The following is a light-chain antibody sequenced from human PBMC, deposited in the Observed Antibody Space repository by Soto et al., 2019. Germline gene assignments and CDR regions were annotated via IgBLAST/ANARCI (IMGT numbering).Light chain of an antibody. CDR2: DAS. V-gene: IGKV3-20*01. CDR1: QSVSSNY. J-gene: IGKJ4*01. CDR3: QQYGTSPPLT. Sequence: IVLTQSPGTLSLSPGERATLSCRASQSVSSNYLAWYQQKPGQAPRLLIYDASSRATGIPDWFSGSGSATDFTLTISRLEPEDFAVYYCQQYGTSPPLTFGGGTKVEIK.